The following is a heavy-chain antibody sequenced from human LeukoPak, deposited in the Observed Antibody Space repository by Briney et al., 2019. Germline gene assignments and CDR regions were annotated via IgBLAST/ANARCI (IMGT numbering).Heavy chain of an antibody. V-gene: IGHV4-59*01. CDR2: IYYSGST. J-gene: IGHJ3*02. D-gene: IGHD2-2*01. CDR3: ARVRDCSSTSCYPLDAFDI. CDR1: GGSLSSYY. Sequence: SETLSLTCTVSGGSLSSYYWSWIRQPPGKGLEWIGYIYYSGSTNYNPSLKSRVTISVDTSKNQFSLKLSSVTAADTAVYYCARVRDCSSTSCYPLDAFDIWGQGTMVTVSS.